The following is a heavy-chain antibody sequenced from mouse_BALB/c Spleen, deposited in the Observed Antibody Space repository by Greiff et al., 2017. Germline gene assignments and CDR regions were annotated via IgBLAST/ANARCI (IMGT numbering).Heavy chain of an antibody. CDR3: ARRDYYGSSYYAMDY. V-gene: IGHV5-6-2*01. D-gene: IGHD1-1*01. J-gene: IGHJ4*01. Sequence: EVHLVESGGGLVKLGGSLKLSCAASGFTFSSYYMSWVRQTPEKRLELVAAINSNGGSTYYPDTVKGRFTISRDNAKNTLYLQMSSLKSEDTALYYCARRDYYGSSYYAMDYWGQGTSVTVSS. CDR1: GFTFSSYY. CDR2: INSNGGST.